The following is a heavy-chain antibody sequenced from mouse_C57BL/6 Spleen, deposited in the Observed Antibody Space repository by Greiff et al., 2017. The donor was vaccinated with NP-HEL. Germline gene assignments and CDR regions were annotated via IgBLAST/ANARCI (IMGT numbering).Heavy chain of an antibody. CDR3: ARSHYYGSSYYFDY. CDR2: IYPGDGDT. D-gene: IGHD1-1*01. CDR1: GYAFSSYW. Sequence: QVQLQQSGAELVKPGASVKISCKAFGYAFSSYWMNWVKQRPGKGLEWIGQIYPGDGDTNYNGKFKGKATLTADKSSSTAYMQLSSLTSEDSAVYFCARSHYYGSSYYFDYWGQGTTLTVSS. V-gene: IGHV1-80*01. J-gene: IGHJ2*01.